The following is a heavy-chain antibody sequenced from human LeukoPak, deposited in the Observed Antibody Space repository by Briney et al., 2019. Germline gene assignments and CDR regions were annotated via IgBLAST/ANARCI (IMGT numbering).Heavy chain of an antibody. CDR1: GFTFSSYG. D-gene: IGHD2-15*01. J-gene: IGHJ6*03. Sequence: GRSLRLSCTASGFTFSSYGMHWVRQAPGKGLEWVAVISYDGSNKYYADSVKGRFTISRDNSKNTLYLQMNSLRAEDTAVYYCANGSHMDVWGKGTTVTVSS. CDR2: ISYDGSNK. CDR3: ANGSHMDV. V-gene: IGHV3-30*18.